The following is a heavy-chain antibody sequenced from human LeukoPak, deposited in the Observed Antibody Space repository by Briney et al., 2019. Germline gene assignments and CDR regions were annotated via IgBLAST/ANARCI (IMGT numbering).Heavy chain of an antibody. J-gene: IGHJ4*02. D-gene: IGHD6-6*01. CDR1: GGSISSYN. CDR2: IYYSGST. CDR3: ARLYSSSFPLY. V-gene: IGHV4-59*08. Sequence: SETLSLTCTVSGGSISSYNWSWLRQPPGKGLEWIGYIYYSGSTNYNPSLKSRVNISVDTSKNQFSLKLSSVTAADTAVYYCARLYSSSFPLYWGQGTLVTVSS.